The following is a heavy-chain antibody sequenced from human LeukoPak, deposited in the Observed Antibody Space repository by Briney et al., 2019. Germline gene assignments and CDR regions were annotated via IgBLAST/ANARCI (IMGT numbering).Heavy chain of an antibody. Sequence: GGSLRLSCAASGFTFSSYAMSWVRQAPGKGLEWVSTISGSGGSTYYADSVKGQFTISRDNSKNTLYLQMNSLRAADTAVYYCAKDQPSGYSYGPEPENFDYWGQGTLVTVSS. J-gene: IGHJ4*02. CDR3: AKDQPSGYSYGPEPENFDY. CDR2: ISGSGGST. V-gene: IGHV3-23*01. D-gene: IGHD5-18*01. CDR1: GFTFSSYA.